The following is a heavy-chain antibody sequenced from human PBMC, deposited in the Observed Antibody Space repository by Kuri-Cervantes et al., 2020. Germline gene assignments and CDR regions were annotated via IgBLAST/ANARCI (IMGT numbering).Heavy chain of an antibody. CDR3: ARVRNNWNYRGRGPRGHLPYYFDY. J-gene: IGHJ4*02. CDR1: GFTFSSYD. Sequence: GESLKISCAASGFTFSSYDMHWVRQATGKGLEWVAVISYDGSNKYYADSVKGRFTISRDNSKNTLYLQMNSLRAEDTAVYYCARVRNNWNYRGRGPRGHLPYYFDYWGQGTLVTVSS. V-gene: IGHV3-30*03. D-gene: IGHD1-7*01. CDR2: ISYDGSNK.